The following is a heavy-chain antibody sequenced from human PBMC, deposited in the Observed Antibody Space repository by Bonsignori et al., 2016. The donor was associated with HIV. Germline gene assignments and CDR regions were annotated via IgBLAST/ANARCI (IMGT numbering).Heavy chain of an antibody. V-gene: IGHV1-18*01. CDR2: ISAYNGNT. J-gene: IGHJ4*02. D-gene: IGHD5-24*01. Sequence: WVRQAPGQGLEWMGWISAYNGNTNYAQKLQGRVTMTTDTSTSTAYMELRSLRSDDTAVYYCARMPPEMASFDYWGQGTLVTVSS. CDR3: ARMPPEMASFDY.